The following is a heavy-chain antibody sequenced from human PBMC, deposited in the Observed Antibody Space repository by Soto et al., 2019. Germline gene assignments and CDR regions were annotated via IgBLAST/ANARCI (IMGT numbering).Heavy chain of an antibody. D-gene: IGHD1-26*01. V-gene: IGHV5-10-1*01. CDR1: GYSFTSYW. CDR3: ARQKWELLRLKVYYYYYGMDV. Sequence: GESLKISCKGSGYSFTSYWISWVRQMPGKGLEWMGRIDPSDSYTNYSPSFQGHVTISADKSISTAYLQWSSLKASDTAMYYCARQKWELLRLKVYYYYYGMDVWGQGTTVTVSS. J-gene: IGHJ6*02. CDR2: IDPSDSYT.